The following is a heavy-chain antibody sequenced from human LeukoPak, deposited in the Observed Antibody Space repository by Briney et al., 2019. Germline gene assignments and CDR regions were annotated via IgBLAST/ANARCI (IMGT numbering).Heavy chain of an antibody. D-gene: IGHD5-24*01. J-gene: IGHJ6*03. Sequence: GGSLRLSCAASGFTLSSYWMHWVRQAPGKGLVWVSRINSDGSSTSYADSVKGRFIISRDNSKNTLYLQMNSLRADDTAVYYCARDRSDGNYYMVVWGKGTTVIVSS. V-gene: IGHV3-74*01. CDR1: GFTLSSYW. CDR3: ARDRSDGNYYMVV. CDR2: INSDGSST.